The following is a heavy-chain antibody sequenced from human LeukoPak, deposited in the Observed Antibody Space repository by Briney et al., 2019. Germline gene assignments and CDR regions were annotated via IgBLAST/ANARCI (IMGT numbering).Heavy chain of an antibody. Sequence: ASVKVSCKASGYTFTSYAMHWVRQAPGQRLEWMGWINAGNGNTKYSQKFQGRVTITRDTSASTAYMELSSLRSEDTAVYYCARGELLGNWFDPWGQGTLVTVPS. D-gene: IGHD3-10*01. V-gene: IGHV1-3*01. CDR1: GYTFTSYA. CDR3: ARGELLGNWFDP. CDR2: INAGNGNT. J-gene: IGHJ5*02.